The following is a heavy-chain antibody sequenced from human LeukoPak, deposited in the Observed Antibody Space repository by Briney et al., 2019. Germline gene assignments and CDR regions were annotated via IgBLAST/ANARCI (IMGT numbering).Heavy chain of an antibody. CDR1: GFPFSRYR. D-gene: IGHD2-2*01. V-gene: IGHV3-7*03. CDR2: QKQDGSEK. Sequence: GGSLRLFCAASGFPFSRYRESWVRQAPGEGLEGVANQKQDGSEKYYVHSVKGRVTISRDNAKNSLYLQMNSLRAEDTDVYYCARDSYPYGMDVWGKGTTVTVSS. J-gene: IGHJ6*04. CDR3: ARDSYPYGMDV.